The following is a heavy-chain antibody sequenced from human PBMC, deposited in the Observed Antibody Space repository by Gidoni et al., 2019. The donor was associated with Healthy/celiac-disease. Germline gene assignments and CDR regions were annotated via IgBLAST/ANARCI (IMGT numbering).Heavy chain of an antibody. Sequence: EVQLVESGGGLVKPGGSLRLSCAASGFTFRKAWMTWVRQAPGKGLEWVGRIKSTTDGGTTDYDAPVKGRFTISRDDSKNTLYLQMNSLKTEDTAVYYCTTDELGDSSSWPYYYYYMDVWGKGTTVTVSS. CDR1: GFTFRKAW. CDR3: TTDELGDSSSWPYYYYYMDV. CDR2: IKSTTDGGTT. J-gene: IGHJ6*03. D-gene: IGHD6-13*01. V-gene: IGHV3-15*07.